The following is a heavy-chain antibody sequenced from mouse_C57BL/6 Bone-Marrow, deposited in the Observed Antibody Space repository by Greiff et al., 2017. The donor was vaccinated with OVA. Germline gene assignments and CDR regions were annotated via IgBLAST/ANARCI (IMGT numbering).Heavy chain of an antibody. CDR2: IDPENGDT. Sequence: EVQLVESGAELVRPGASVKLSCTVSGFNIKDDYIHWVKQRPEQGLEWIGWIDPENGDTEYASKFQGKATLTADTSSNTAYLQLSSLTSEDTAVYYWNIHFFWGQGTTLTGSS. CDR1: GFNIKDDY. CDR3: NIHFF. J-gene: IGHJ2*01. V-gene: IGHV14-4*01.